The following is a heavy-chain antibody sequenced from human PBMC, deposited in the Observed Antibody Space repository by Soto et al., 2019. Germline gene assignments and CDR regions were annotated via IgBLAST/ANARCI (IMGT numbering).Heavy chain of an antibody. CDR3: ARDVRSNTGWYWDY. D-gene: IGHD6-19*01. CDR1: GGSIISYY. J-gene: IGHJ4*02. V-gene: IGHV4-59*01. Sequence: QVQLQESGPGLVKPSETLSLTCTVSGGSIISYYWSWIRQSPEKGLEWIGYIHHSGSTLYNPSLNNRATVSLDRSNNQFSLKLTSVTAADTALYYCARDVRSNTGWYWDYWGQGTLVTVSS. CDR2: IHHSGST.